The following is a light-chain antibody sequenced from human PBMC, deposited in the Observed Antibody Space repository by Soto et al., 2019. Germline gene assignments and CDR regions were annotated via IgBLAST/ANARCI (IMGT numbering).Light chain of an antibody. CDR1: RSIGNW. Sequence: TQISRSPSTLSPSLGDRSPIPGRPIRSIGNWLAWYQQKPGEAPELLIYRASNLQSGVPSRFSGSGSGTEFTLTISSLQTDDFATYYCQQYHRYPYSFGPGTKLEI. J-gene: IGKJ2*01. CDR2: RAS. CDR3: QQYHRYPYS. V-gene: IGKV1-5*03.